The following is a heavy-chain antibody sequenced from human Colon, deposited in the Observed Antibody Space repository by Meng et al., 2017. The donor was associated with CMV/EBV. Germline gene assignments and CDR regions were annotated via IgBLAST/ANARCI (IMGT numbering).Heavy chain of an antibody. J-gene: IGHJ6*02. CDR2: FSPDGRII. D-gene: IGHD5-12*01. V-gene: IGHV3-74*01. Sequence: GESLKISCAASGFNVYNYWMHWVRQGQGKGLVWVSSFSPDGRIISYADSVKGRFTISRDNARDTLYLQMNSLTVEDTAVYYCARSVTTSDFDYYYGMDVWGQGTTVTVSS. CDR1: GFNVYNYW. CDR3: ARSVTTSDFDYYYGMDV.